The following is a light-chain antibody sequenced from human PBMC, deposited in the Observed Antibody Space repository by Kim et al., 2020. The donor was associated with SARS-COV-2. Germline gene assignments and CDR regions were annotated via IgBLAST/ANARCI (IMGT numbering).Light chain of an antibody. CDR1: SSDIGIYSY. CDR3: CSYSGVYGARSVV. CDR2: DVI. V-gene: IGLV2-11*01. J-gene: IGLJ2*01. Sequence: VTISCTGSSSDIGIYSYVSWYQHHPGKAPKLIIYDVIRRPSGVPDRFSASKSDNTAFLTISGLRAEDEGDYYCCSYSGVYGARSVVFGGGTKLTVL.